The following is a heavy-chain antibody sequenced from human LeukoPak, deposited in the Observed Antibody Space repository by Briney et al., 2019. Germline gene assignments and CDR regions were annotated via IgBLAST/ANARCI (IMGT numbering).Heavy chain of an antibody. CDR2: IYYSGST. J-gene: IGHJ4*02. CDR1: GGSISSRSYY. Sequence: SETLSLTCTVSGGSISSRSYYWGWIRQPPGEGLEWIGNIYYSGSTYYNASLKSRVTISVDTSENQFSLKLKAVTAADTAVYYCARQVYNYGHLPYYFDYWGQGTLVTASS. V-gene: IGHV4-39*01. CDR3: ARQVYNYGHLPYYFDY. D-gene: IGHD5-18*01.